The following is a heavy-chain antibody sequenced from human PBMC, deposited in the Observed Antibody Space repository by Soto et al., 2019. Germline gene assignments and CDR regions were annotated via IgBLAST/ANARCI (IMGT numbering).Heavy chain of an antibody. CDR2: INPKSGGT. V-gene: IGHV1-2*02. Sequence: QVQLVQSGAEVRKPGASVKVSCNVTGYTFSGHYLHWVRQAPGQGLEWMGWINPKSGGTNYAQKFQERVTMTADTSVSAASMELTSMGYDDTAVFYSARGLYSSPAYFFDSWGQGTLVTVSS. CDR1: GYTFSGHY. J-gene: IGHJ4*02. CDR3: ARGLYSSPAYFFDS. D-gene: IGHD6-13*01.